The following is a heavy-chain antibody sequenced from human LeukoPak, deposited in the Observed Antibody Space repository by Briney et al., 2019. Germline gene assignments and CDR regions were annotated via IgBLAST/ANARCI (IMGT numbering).Heavy chain of an antibody. J-gene: IGHJ4*02. Sequence: SETLCLTCTVSGGSISSYYWSWIRQPPGKGLEWIGYIYYSGSTNYNPSLKSRVTISVDTSKNQFSLKLSSVTAADTAVYYCARESVVPAAIRPEGFDYWGQGTLVTVSS. D-gene: IGHD2-2*01. CDR3: ARESVVPAAIRPEGFDY. CDR1: GGSISSYY. CDR2: IYYSGST. V-gene: IGHV4-59*01.